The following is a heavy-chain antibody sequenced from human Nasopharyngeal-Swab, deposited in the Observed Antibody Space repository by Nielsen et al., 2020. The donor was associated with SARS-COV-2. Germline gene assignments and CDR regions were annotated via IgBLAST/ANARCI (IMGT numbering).Heavy chain of an antibody. V-gene: IGHV4-59*01. CDR1: GGSISSYY. J-gene: IGHJ6*02. CDR3: ARDNSGIGVTPNGMDV. CDR2: IYYSGCT. Sequence: SETLSLTCTVSGGSISSYYLSWIRQPPGKGLEWIGYIYYSGCTNYNPSLKSRVTISVDTSKNQFSLKLSSVTAADTAVYYCARDNSGIGVTPNGMDVWGQGTTVTVSS. D-gene: IGHD2-21*02.